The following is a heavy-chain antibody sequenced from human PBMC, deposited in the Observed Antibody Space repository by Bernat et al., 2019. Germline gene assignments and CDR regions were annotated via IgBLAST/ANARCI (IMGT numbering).Heavy chain of an antibody. D-gene: IGHD6-13*01. CDR2: IKIDGSIT. Sequence: EVQLVESGGDLVQPGGSLRLSCAASGFTFSNHWMHWVRQAPGTGLVWVSHIKIDGSITSYADSVKRRLTTTRANAKNTMYLQMNSLRAEDTAVYYCTRSLATAVWGQGTLVTVSS. V-gene: IGHV3-74*01. CDR1: GFTFSNHW. CDR3: TRSLATAV. J-gene: IGHJ4*02.